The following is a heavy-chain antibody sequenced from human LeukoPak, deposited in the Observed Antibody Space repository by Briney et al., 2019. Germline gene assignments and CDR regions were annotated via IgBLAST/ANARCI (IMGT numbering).Heavy chain of an antibody. V-gene: IGHV3-48*03. Sequence: GGSLRLSCAASGFTFSSYEMNWVRQAPGKGLEWVSYISSSGSTIYYADSVKGRFTISRDNAKNSLYLQVNSLRAEDTAVYYCAGTPIAALDMGYWGQGTLVTVSS. CDR1: GFTFSSYE. CDR3: AGTPIAALDMGY. J-gene: IGHJ4*02. D-gene: IGHD6-13*01. CDR2: ISSSGSTI.